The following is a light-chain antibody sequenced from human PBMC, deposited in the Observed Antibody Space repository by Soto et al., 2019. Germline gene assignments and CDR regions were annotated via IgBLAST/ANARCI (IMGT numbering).Light chain of an antibody. CDR3: QHYNSYSEA. CDR1: QTISSW. V-gene: IGKV1-5*03. Sequence: DIQMTHSPSTLSGSVGDRVTITCLASQTISSWLAWYQQKPGKAPKLLIYKASTLKSGVPSRFSGSGSGTEFTLTIGSLQPDDFATYYCQHYNSYSEAFGQGTKV. J-gene: IGKJ1*01. CDR2: KAS.